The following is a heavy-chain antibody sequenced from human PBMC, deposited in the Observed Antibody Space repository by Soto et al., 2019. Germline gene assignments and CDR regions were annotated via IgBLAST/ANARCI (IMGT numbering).Heavy chain of an antibody. CDR1: GDSVSSNSAA. D-gene: IGHD5-18*01. Sequence: PSQTLSLTCAISGDSVSSNSAAWNWIRQSPSRGLEWLGRTYYRSKWYNDYAVSVKSRITINPDTSKNQFSLQLNSVTPEDTAVYYCARGGRSYGEATPLMYNWFDPWGQGTLVTVSS. CDR2: TYYRSKWYN. J-gene: IGHJ5*02. CDR3: ARGGRSYGEATPLMYNWFDP. V-gene: IGHV6-1*01.